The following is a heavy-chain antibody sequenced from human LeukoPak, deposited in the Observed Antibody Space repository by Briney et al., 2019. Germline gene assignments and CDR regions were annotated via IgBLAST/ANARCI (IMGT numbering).Heavy chain of an antibody. CDR2: IYYSGST. CDR3: ARGRGAFDI. J-gene: IGHJ3*02. Sequence: SETLSLTCTVSGGSISSYYWSWIRQPPGKGLEWIGYIYYSGSTNYNPSLKSRVTISVDTSKNQFSLKLSSVTAADTAVYYCARGRGAFDIWGQGTMVTVSS. CDR1: GGSISSYY. V-gene: IGHV4-59*01.